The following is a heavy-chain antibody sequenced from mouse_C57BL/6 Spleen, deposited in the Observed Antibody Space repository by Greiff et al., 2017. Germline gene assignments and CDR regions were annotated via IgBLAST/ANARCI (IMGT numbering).Heavy chain of an antibody. CDR3: ARDYYGSSRYFDV. CDR2: IYPSDSET. D-gene: IGHD1-1*01. CDR1: GYTFTSYW. J-gene: IGHJ1*03. V-gene: IGHV1-61*01. Sequence: VQLQQPGAELVRPGSSVKLSCKASGYTFTSYWMDWVKQRPGQGLEWIGNIYPSDSETHYNQKFKDKATLTVDKSSSTAYMQLSSLTSEDSAAYYCARDYYGSSRYFDVWGTGTTVTVSS.